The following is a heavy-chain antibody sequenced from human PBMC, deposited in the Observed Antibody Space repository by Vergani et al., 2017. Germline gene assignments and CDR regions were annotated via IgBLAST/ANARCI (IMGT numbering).Heavy chain of an antibody. V-gene: IGHV3-7*01. Sequence: EVQLLESGGGLVQPGGSLRLSCAASGFTFSSYAMSWVRQAPGKGLEWVANIKQDGSEKYYVDSVKGRFTISRDNAKNSLYLQMNSLRAEDTAVYYCARVGSLLLRYFIGYGSNDAFDIWGQGTMVTVSS. D-gene: IGHD3-9*01. CDR2: IKQDGSEK. J-gene: IGHJ3*02. CDR3: ARVGSLLLRYFIGYGSNDAFDI. CDR1: GFTFSSYA.